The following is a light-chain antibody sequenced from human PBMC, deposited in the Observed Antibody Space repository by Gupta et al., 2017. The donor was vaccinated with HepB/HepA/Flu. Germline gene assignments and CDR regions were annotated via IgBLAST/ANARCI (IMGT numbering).Light chain of an antibody. CDR3: QQYNCTPLT. J-gene: IGKJ4*01. CDR1: QSVLYSSNNKNY. Sequence: IVMTQSPDSLAVSLAERATINCKSSQSVLYSSNNKNYLSWYQQQPGQPTKLLIYWASTRESGVPDRFSGSGSGTVFPLTISSLQAEDVAVYYCQQYNCTPLTFGGGTKVEIK. V-gene: IGKV4-1*01. CDR2: WAS.